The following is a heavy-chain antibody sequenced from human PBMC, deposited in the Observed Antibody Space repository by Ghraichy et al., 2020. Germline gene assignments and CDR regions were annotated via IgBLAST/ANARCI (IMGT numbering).Heavy chain of an antibody. Sequence: SETLSLTCAVYGGSFSVYYWSWIRQPPGKGLEWIGEINHSGSTNYNPSLKSRVTISVDTSKNQFSLKLSSVTAADTAVYYCARVGAFNMVRGVTLDYWGQGTLVTVSS. D-gene: IGHD3-10*01. CDR3: ARVGAFNMVRGVTLDY. V-gene: IGHV4-34*01. J-gene: IGHJ4*02. CDR1: GGSFSVYY. CDR2: INHSGST.